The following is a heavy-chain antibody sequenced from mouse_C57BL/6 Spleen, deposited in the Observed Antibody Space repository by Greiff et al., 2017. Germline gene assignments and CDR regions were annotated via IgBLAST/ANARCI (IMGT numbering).Heavy chain of an antibody. Sequence: EVKVVESEGGLVQPGSSMKLSCTASGFTFSDYYMAWVRQVPEKGLEWVANINYDGSSTYYLDSLKSRFIISRDNAKNILYLQMSSLKSEDTATYYCARYPLGYAMDYWGQGTSVTVSS. J-gene: IGHJ4*01. V-gene: IGHV5-16*01. CDR2: INYDGSST. CDR1: GFTFSDYY. CDR3: ARYPLGYAMDY.